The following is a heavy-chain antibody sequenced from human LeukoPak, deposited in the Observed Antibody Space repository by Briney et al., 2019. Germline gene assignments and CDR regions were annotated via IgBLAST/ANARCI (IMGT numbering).Heavy chain of an antibody. D-gene: IGHD3-16*01. Sequence: SETLSLTCTVSGGSITSYYWSWIRQPPGKGLEWIGYIYYSGSTNYNPSLKSRVTISVDTSKNQFSLKLSSVTAADTAVYYCARSFHSMIWFDPWGQGTLVTVSS. CDR3: ARSFHSMIWFDP. V-gene: IGHV4-59*01. CDR2: IYYSGST. CDR1: GGSITSYY. J-gene: IGHJ5*02.